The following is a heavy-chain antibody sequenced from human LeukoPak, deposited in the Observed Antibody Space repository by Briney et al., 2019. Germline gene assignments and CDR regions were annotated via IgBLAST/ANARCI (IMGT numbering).Heavy chain of an antibody. CDR1: GFTFSSYS. V-gene: IGHV3-21*01. Sequence: GGSLRLSCAASGFTFSSYSMNWVRQAPGKGLEWVSSISSSSSYIYYADSVKGRFTISRDNAKNSLYLQMNSLRAEDTAVYYCATDSITMIVVPQSGMDVWGQGTTVTVSS. CDR3: ATDSITMIVVPQSGMDV. CDR2: ISSSSSYI. D-gene: IGHD3-22*01. J-gene: IGHJ6*02.